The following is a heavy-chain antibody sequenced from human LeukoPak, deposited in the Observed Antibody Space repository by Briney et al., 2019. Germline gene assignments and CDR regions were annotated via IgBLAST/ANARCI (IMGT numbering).Heavy chain of an antibody. CDR1: GGSISSYY. Sequence: SETLSLTCTVSGGSISSYYWSWIRQPPGKGLEWIGYIYYSGSTNYNPSLKSRVTISVDTSKNQFSLKLSSVTAADTAVYYCARGRMGYCSSTSCLEGYYYYYMDVWGKGTRSPSP. D-gene: IGHD2-2*01. CDR3: ARGRMGYCSSTSCLEGYYYYYMDV. V-gene: IGHV4-59*01. J-gene: IGHJ6*03. CDR2: IYYSGST.